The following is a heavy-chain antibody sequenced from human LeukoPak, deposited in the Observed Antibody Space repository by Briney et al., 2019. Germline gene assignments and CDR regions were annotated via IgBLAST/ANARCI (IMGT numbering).Heavy chain of an antibody. CDR3: ARLDPAYCGGDCYSVTGAFDI. D-gene: IGHD2-21*02. CDR1: GFTLSSYS. V-gene: IGHV3-21*01. J-gene: IGHJ3*02. Sequence: SGGSLRLSCAASGFTLSSYSMNWVRQAPGKGLEWVSSISSSSIYIYYADSVKGRFTISRDNAKNSLYLQMNSLRAEDTAVYYCARLDPAYCGGDCYSVTGAFDIWGQGTMVTVSS. CDR2: ISSSSIYI.